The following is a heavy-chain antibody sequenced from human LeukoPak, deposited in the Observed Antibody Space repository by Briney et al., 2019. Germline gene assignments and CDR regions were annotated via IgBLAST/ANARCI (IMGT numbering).Heavy chain of an antibody. D-gene: IGHD3-22*01. CDR3: ASRKDYYDSSGYWEVDYYYGMDV. CDR2: INPNSGDT. CDR1: GYVFTGYY. V-gene: IGHV1-2*02. J-gene: IGHJ6*02. Sequence: ASVKVSCKAYGYVFTGYYMHWVRQPPGQGLEWMGWINPNSGDTNYAQKFQGRVTMTRDTSINTAFMELSRLRSDDTAVYYCASRKDYYDSSGYWEVDYYYGMDVWGQGTTVTVSS.